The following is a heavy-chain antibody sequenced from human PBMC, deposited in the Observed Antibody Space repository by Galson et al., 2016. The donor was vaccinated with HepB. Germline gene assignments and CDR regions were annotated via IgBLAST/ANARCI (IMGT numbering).Heavy chain of an antibody. CDR1: GGTFNNYA. V-gene: IGHV1-69*13. CDR2: IIPLFGTA. CDR3: ARARASDFRRGYSQIDY. D-gene: IGHD3-3*01. J-gene: IGHJ4*02. Sequence: SVKVSCKASGGTFNNYAITWVRQAPGQGLEWMGGIIPLFGTANYAQKFQGRVTITADESTDTAYMELSGLRTDDTAVYYCARARASDFRRGYSQIDYRGQGTLVTVSS.